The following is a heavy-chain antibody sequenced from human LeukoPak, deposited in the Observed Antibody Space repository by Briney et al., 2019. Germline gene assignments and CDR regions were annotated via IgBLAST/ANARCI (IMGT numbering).Heavy chain of an antibody. J-gene: IGHJ6*02. Sequence: ASVKVSCKASGYTFTSYGISWVRQAPGQGLEWMGWISAYNGNTNYAQKLQGRVTMTTDTSTSTAYMELRSLRSDDTAVYYCARDLSPLVLLWFGELPRGVYGMDVWGQGTTVTVSS. V-gene: IGHV1-18*01. CDR3: ARDLSPLVLLWFGELPRGVYGMDV. D-gene: IGHD3-10*01. CDR2: ISAYNGNT. CDR1: GYTFTSYG.